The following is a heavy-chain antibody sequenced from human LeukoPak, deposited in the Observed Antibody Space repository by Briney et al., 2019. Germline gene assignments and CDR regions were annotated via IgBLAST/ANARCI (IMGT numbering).Heavy chain of an antibody. V-gene: IGHV3-7*01. Sequence: PGGSLRLSCAPSGFTFSSYWMSWVRQAPGKGLEWVANIKQDGSEKYYVDSVKGRFTISRDNAKNSLYLQMNSLRAEDTAVYYCARDDYAGIFLDYWGQGTLVTVSS. CDR1: GFTFSSYW. CDR2: IKQDGSEK. D-gene: IGHD4-23*01. J-gene: IGHJ4*02. CDR3: ARDDYAGIFLDY.